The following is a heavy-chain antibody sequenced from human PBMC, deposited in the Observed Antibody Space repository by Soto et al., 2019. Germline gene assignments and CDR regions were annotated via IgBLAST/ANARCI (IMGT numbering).Heavy chain of an antibody. J-gene: IGHJ4*02. V-gene: IGHV1-18*01. CDR3: ARVGGALGDLDY. D-gene: IGHD3-16*01. Sequence: ASVKVSCKASGYTFATYAVSWVRQAPGQGLEWMGWISAYNGNTINAQKFQGRVTLTTDTSTSTAYMALTSLTSDDTAVYYCARVGGALGDLDYWGQGTLVTVSS. CDR2: ISAYNGNT. CDR1: GYTFATYA.